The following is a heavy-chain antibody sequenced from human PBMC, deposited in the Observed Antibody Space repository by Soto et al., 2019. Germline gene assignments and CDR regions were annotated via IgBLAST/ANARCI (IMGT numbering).Heavy chain of an antibody. CDR2: MNPNSGNT. V-gene: IGHV1-8*01. CDR3: ATWPRYSSGWSDLYYYYCYMDV. CDR1: GYTFTSYD. Sequence: GASVKVSCKASGYTFTSYDINWVRQATGQGLEWMGWMNPNSGNTGYAQKFQGRVTMTRNTSISTAYMELGSLRSEDTAVYYCATWPRYSSGWSDLYYYYCYMDVWGKGTTLTVSS. J-gene: IGHJ6*03. D-gene: IGHD6-19*01.